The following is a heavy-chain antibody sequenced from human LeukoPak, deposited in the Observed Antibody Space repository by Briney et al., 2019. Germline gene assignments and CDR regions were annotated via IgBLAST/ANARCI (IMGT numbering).Heavy chain of an antibody. CDR2: IYYSGST. D-gene: IGHD2/OR15-2a*01. Sequence: SETLSLTCTVSGGSISSYYWSWIRQPPGKGLEWIGYIYYSGSTNYNPSLKSRVTISVDTSENQFSLKLSSVTAADTAVYYCASLSRGYFDYWGQGTLVTVSS. CDR3: ASLSRGYFDY. CDR1: GGSISSYY. J-gene: IGHJ4*02. V-gene: IGHV4-59*08.